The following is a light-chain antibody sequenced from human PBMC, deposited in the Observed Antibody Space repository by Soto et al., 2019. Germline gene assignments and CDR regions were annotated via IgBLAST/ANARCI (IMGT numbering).Light chain of an antibody. CDR3: QWRSDWPPRLT. CDR2: DAS. Sequence: EVVLTQSPATLSLSPGERATLSCRASESIGNYLAWYQQKLGQAPKLLIYDASHRAIGIPGRFSGDGSGTDLPLTISRREPEDFAVYYCQWRSDWPPRLTFGGGTKVEIK. CDR1: ESIGNY. V-gene: IGKV3-11*01. J-gene: IGKJ4*01.